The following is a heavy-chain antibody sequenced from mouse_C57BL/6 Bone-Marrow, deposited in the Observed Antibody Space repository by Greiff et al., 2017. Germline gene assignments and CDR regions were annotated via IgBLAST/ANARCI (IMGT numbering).Heavy chain of an antibody. V-gene: IGHV14-4*01. CDR3: TTSCYYSNCYWYFDV. D-gene: IGHD2-5*01. J-gene: IGHJ1*03. Sequence: EVQLQQSGAELVRPGASVKLSCTASGFNIKDDYMHWVKQRPEQGLEWIGWIDPENGDTEYASKFQGKATITADTSSNTAYLQLSSRTSADTAVYDCTTSCYYSNCYWYFDVWGTGTTVTVSS. CDR1: GFNIKDDY. CDR2: IDPENGDT.